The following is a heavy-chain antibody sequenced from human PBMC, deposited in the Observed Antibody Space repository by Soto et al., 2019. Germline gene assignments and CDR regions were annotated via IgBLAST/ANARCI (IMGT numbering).Heavy chain of an antibody. CDR1: GGSISSDDYH. Sequence: LSLTCTVSGGSISSDDYHWTWIRQPPGKGLEWIGYIYYSGSIFYNPSLKSRVTISVDTSKNQFSLNLSSVTAADTAVYFCAREDDGGDRDYYGLDVWGQGTTVTVSS. CDR2: IYYSGSI. J-gene: IGHJ6*02. D-gene: IGHD2-21*02. V-gene: IGHV4-30-4*08. CDR3: AREDDGGDRDYYGLDV.